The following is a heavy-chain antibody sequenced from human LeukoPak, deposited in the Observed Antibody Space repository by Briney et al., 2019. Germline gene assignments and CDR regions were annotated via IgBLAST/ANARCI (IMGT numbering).Heavy chain of an antibody. V-gene: IGHV3-33*01. J-gene: IGHJ4*02. CDR3: ARDLCSSSNCYLDY. CDR1: GFTFSSYG. D-gene: IGHD2-2*01. Sequence: GGSLRLSCAASGFTFSSYGMHWVRQAPGKGLEWVAVIWYDGSNKYYADSVKGRFTISRDNSKNTLYLQMNSLRAEDTAVYYCARDLCSSSNCYLDYWGQGTLVTVSS. CDR2: IWYDGSNK.